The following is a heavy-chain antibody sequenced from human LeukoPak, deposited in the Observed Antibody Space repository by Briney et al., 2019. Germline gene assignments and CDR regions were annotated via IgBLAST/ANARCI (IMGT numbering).Heavy chain of an antibody. J-gene: IGHJ4*02. V-gene: IGHV3-30-3*01. CDR2: ISYDGSNK. D-gene: IGHD3-10*01. Sequence: PGGSLRLSCAASGFTFSSYAMHWVRQAPGKGLEWVAVISYDGSNKYYADSVKGRFTISRDNSKNTLYLQMNSLRAEDTAVYYCASLTRYYGSGSYSFYFDYWGQGTLVTVSS. CDR1: GFTFSSYA. CDR3: ASLTRYYGSGSYSFYFDY.